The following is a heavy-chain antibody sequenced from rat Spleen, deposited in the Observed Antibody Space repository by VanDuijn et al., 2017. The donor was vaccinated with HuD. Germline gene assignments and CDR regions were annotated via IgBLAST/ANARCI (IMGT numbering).Heavy chain of an antibody. D-gene: IGHD1-7*01. Sequence: EVQLVESGGGLVQPGRSMKLSCAASGFSFSTYGMAWVRQAPKKGLEWVAYISYDGGNTYYRDSVRGRFTISRDNAKSTLYLQMDSVRSEDTATYYCANGWVYYWGQGVMVTVSS. J-gene: IGHJ2*01. CDR1: GFSFSTYG. V-gene: IGHV5-25*01. CDR2: ISYDGGNT. CDR3: ANGWVYY.